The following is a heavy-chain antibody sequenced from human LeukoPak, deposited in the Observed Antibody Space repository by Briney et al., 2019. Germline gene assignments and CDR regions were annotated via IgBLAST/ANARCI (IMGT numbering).Heavy chain of an antibody. V-gene: IGHV4-59*01. CDR2: IYYSGST. D-gene: IGHD6-13*01. CDR3: AREYSSSWSAFGY. Sequence: SETLSLTCTVSGGSISSYYWSWIRQPPGKGLDWIGYIYYSGSTNYNPSLKSRVTISVDTSKNQFSLKLSSVTAADTAVYYCAREYSSSWSAFGYWGQGTLVTVSS. CDR1: GGSISSYY. J-gene: IGHJ4*02.